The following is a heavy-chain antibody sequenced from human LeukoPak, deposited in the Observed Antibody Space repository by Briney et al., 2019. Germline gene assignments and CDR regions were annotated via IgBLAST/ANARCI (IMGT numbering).Heavy chain of an antibody. CDR2: IYYSGST. CDR3: SRGRGVGAPSGFFDY. CDR1: GGSISSSSYY. Sequence: PSETLSLTCTVSGGSISSSSYYWGWIRQPPGKGLEWIGSIYYSGSTYYNPSLKSRVTISVDTSKNQFSLKLSSVTAADTAVYYCSRGRGVGAPSGFFDYWGQGTLVTVSS. D-gene: IGHD1-26*01. J-gene: IGHJ4*02. V-gene: IGHV4-39*01.